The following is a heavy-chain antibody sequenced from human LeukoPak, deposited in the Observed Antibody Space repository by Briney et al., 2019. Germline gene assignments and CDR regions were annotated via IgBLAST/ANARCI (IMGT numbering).Heavy chain of an antibody. CDR1: GFTISDNY. D-gene: IGHD6-13*01. J-gene: IGHJ6*02. V-gene: IGHV3-11*01. CDR3: ARFSSSWYPNYNCYYGMDV. CDR2: ISSSGSSI. Sequence: GGSLRLSCAVSGFTISDNYMSWIRQAPGKGLGLVSYISSSGSSINYADSVKGRLTISRDNPKNSLYLQMNSLRAEDTAVYYCARFSSSWYPNYNCYYGMDVWGQGTTVTVSS.